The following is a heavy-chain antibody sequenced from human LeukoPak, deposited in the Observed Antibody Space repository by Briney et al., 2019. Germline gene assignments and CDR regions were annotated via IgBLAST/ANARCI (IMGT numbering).Heavy chain of an antibody. D-gene: IGHD6-19*01. CDR2: ISGSGGST. V-gene: IGHV3-23*01. CDR3: AKDLYSSGWYGSGY. Sequence: GGSLRPSCAASGFTFSSYAMNWVRQARGQGLEWVSAISGSGGSTYYADSVKGRFTISRDNSKNTLYLQLNSLRAEDTAVYCCAKDLYSSGWYGSGYWGQGTLVTVSS. CDR1: GFTFSSYA. J-gene: IGHJ4*02.